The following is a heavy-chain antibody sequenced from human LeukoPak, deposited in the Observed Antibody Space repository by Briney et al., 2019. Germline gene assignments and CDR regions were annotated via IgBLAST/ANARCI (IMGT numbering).Heavy chain of an antibody. D-gene: IGHD3-3*01. J-gene: IGHJ5*02. CDR1: GGSISSSSYY. CDR2: IYYSGST. V-gene: IGHV4-39*01. CDR3: ARVPLRFLEWLASGFDP. Sequence: PSETLSLTCTVSGGSISSSSYYWGWIRQPPGKGLEWIGSIYYSGSTYYNPSLKSRVTISVDTSKNQFSLKLSSVIAAATAVYYCARVPLRFLEWLASGFDPWGQGTLVTVSS.